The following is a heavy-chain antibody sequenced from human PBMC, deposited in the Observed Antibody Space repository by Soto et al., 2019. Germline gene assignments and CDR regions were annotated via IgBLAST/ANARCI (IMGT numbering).Heavy chain of an antibody. V-gene: IGHV3-23*01. Sequence: EAQLLESGGGLVQSGGSLRLSCAASGFIFSNYGMSWVRQAPGKGLEWVSSISGSGDRTHNADSVRGRFTISRDDSRNTLNLQMNSLRAEDTAIYFCATTKGYIDPFDLWGQGTLVTVSS. J-gene: IGHJ4*02. CDR2: ISGSGDRT. D-gene: IGHD5-12*01. CDR1: GFIFSNYG. CDR3: ATTKGYIDPFDL.